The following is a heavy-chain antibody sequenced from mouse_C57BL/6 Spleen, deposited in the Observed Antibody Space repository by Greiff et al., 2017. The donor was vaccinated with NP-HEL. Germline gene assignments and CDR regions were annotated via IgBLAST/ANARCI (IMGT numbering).Heavy chain of an antibody. CDR1: GYTFTSYW. V-gene: IGHV1-69*01. CDR2: IDPSDSYT. Sequence: QVQLQQSGAELVMPGASVKLSCKASGYTFTSYWMHWVKQRPGQGLEWIGEIDPSDSYTNYNQKFKGKSTLTVDKSSSTAYMQLSSLTSEDSAVYYCARKGLSYFDYWGQGTTLTVSS. J-gene: IGHJ2*01. CDR3: ARKGLSYFDY.